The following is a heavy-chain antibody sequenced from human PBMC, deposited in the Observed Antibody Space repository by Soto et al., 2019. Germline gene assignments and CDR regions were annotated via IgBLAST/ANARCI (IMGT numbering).Heavy chain of an antibody. J-gene: IGHJ6*02. Sequence: SETLSLTCAVSGVSISRGGYSWRWIRPPPGKGLEWIGYTYHSGSTYYNPSLKSRVTISVDRSKNQFSLKLSSVTAADTAVYYCARAHYGDYGYGMDVWGQGTTVTVSS. V-gene: IGHV4-30-2*01. CDR2: TYHSGST. D-gene: IGHD4-17*01. CDR1: GVSISRGGYS. CDR3: ARAHYGDYGYGMDV.